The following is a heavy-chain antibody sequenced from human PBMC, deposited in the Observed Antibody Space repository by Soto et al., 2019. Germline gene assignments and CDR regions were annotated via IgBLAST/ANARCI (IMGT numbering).Heavy chain of an antibody. V-gene: IGHV3-21*01. D-gene: IGHD3-22*01. J-gene: IGHJ3*02. CDR3: ANGYYYDSSYSLPAFDI. Sequence: PGGSMRLSCSASGFTFSSYSRNWVRQAPGKGLEWVSSISSSSSYIYYADSMKGRFTISRDNAKNSLYLQMNSLRAEDTAVYYCANGYYYDSSYSLPAFDIWGQGTMVTVSS. CDR1: GFTFSSYS. CDR2: ISSSSSYI.